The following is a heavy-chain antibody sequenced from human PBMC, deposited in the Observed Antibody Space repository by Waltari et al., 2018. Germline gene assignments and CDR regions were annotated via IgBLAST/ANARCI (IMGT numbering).Heavy chain of an antibody. CDR3: AKVGLGGDYGIFDY. Sequence: EVQLVVSGGALVQPGRSLRLSCVTSGFTFGDYAMHWVRQFPGKGLQWVSGISWNGGSRGYADSVKGRFTISRDNAKNSLYLEMNSLRAEDTALYYCAKVGLGGDYGIFDYWGQGTLVTVSS. D-gene: IGHD4-17*01. CDR2: ISWNGGSR. V-gene: IGHV3-9*01. CDR1: GFTFGDYA. J-gene: IGHJ4*02.